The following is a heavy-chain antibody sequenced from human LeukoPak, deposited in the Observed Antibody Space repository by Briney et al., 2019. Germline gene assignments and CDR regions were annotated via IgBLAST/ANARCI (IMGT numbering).Heavy chain of an antibody. CDR3: APQPYDGHIGLNY. D-gene: IGHD2-21*01. V-gene: IGHV1-2*02. CDR2: INPNSGGT. CDR1: GYTFTGCY. Sequence: SVKVSCKAFGYTFTGCYMHWVRQAPGQGLEWMGWINPNSGGTIYAQKFQGRVTMTRDTSISTAYMELSSLRSDDTAVYYCAPQPYDGHIGLNYWGQGTLVTVSS. J-gene: IGHJ4*02.